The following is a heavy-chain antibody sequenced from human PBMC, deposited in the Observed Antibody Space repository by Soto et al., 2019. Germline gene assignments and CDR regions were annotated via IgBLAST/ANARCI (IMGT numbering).Heavy chain of an antibody. CDR1: GGTFSSYT. V-gene: IGHV1-69*04. CDR3: ARDIMITFGGPIGGGYYYMDV. J-gene: IGHJ6*03. Sequence: SVKVSCKASGGTFSSYTISWVRQAPGQGLEWMGRIIPILGIANYAQKFQGRVTITADKSTSTAYMELSSLRSEDTAVYYCARDIMITFGGPIGGGYYYMDVWGKGTTVTVSS. CDR2: IIPILGIA. D-gene: IGHD3-16*01.